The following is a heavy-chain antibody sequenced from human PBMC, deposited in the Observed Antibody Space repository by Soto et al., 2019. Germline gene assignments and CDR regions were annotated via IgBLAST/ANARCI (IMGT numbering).Heavy chain of an antibody. V-gene: IGHV3-48*02. CDR1: GFTFSSYS. CDR2: ISSSSSTI. Sequence: XVCLRLSCAASGFTFSSYSMNGVRQAPGKGLEWVSYISSSSSTIYYADSVKGRFTISRDNAKNSLYLQMNSLRDEDTAVYYCAREPYYYDSSGYDPYGMDVWGQGTTVTVSS. CDR3: AREPYYYDSSGYDPYGMDV. D-gene: IGHD3-22*01. J-gene: IGHJ6*02.